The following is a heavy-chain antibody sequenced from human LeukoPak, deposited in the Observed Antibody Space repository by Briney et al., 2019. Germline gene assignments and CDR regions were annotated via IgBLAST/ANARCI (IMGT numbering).Heavy chain of an antibody. CDR2: ISGSGGST. Sequence: GGSLRLSCAASGFTFSSYAMSWVRQAPGKGLEWVSAISGSGGSTYYADSVKGRFTISRDNSKNTLYLQMNSLRAEDTAVYYCARDPTPHDSSGYYRYYYGMDVWGQGTTVTVSS. D-gene: IGHD3-22*01. CDR3: ARDPTPHDSSGYYRYYYGMDV. V-gene: IGHV3-23*01. J-gene: IGHJ6*02. CDR1: GFTFSSYA.